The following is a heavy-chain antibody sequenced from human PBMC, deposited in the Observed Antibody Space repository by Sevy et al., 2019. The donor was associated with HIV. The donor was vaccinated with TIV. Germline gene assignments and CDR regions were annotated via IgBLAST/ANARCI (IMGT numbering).Heavy chain of an antibody. CDR3: GGEGVGGYSYSLDC. J-gene: IGHJ4*02. CDR1: GFTFSVYW. CDR2: MKEDGSDK. Sequence: GGSLRLSCAASGFTFSVYWMSWVRQAPGKGLEWVATMKEDGSDKDYVDSVKGRFTISRDNAKNSLYLEMNSLRAEDTAGYYWGGEGVGGYSYSLDCWGQGTLVTVSS. V-gene: IGHV3-7*01. D-gene: IGHD5-18*01.